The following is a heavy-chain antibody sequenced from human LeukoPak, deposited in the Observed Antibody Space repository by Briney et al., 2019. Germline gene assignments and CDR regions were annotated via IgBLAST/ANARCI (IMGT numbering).Heavy chain of an antibody. CDR1: GYTFTSYD. Sequence: ASVKVSCKASGYTFTSYDINWVRQATGQGLEWMGWMNPNSGSTGYAQKFQGRVTMTRNTSISTAYMELSSLRSEDTAVYYCARGRLAYDFWSGYYWGDNSLLNWFDPWGQGTLVTVSS. CDR3: ARGRLAYDFWSGYYWGDNSLLNWFDP. J-gene: IGHJ5*02. V-gene: IGHV1-8*01. CDR2: MNPNSGST. D-gene: IGHD3-3*01.